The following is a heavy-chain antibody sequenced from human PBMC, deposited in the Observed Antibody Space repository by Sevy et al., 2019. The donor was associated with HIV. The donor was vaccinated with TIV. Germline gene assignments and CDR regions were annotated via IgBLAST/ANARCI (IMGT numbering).Heavy chain of an antibody. D-gene: IGHD2-21*02. CDR1: GFTFTLYA. CDR3: AGVGGEFWSDYCYHRFGY. Sequence: GGSLRLSCAASGFTFTLYAIHWVRQAPGKGLEWVALISYSGTNKYYADSVKGRFTISRDDSKNTAYLQMNNLRTDDPAVYYWAGVGGEFWSDYCYHRFGYWGQGTQVTVSS. V-gene: IGHV3-30-3*01. CDR2: ISYSGTNK. J-gene: IGHJ4*02.